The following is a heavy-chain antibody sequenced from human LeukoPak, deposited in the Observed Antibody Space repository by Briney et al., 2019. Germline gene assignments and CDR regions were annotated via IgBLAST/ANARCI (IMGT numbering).Heavy chain of an antibody. J-gene: IGHJ4*02. CDR2: IKQDGSEK. CDR1: GFTFSSYW. D-gene: IGHD3-10*01. CDR3: ARVGGSTYYYGSGSPY. V-gene: IGHV3-7*01. Sequence: GGSLRLSCAASGFTFSSYWMSWVRQAPGKGLEWVANIKQDGSEKYYVDSVKGRFTISRDNAKNSLYLQMNSLRAEDTAVYYCARVGGSTYYYGSGSPYWGQGTLVTVSS.